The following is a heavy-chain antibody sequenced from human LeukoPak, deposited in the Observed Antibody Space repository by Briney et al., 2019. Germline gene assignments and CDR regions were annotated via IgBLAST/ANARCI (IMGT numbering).Heavy chain of an antibody. CDR1: GFTVSSSC. Sequence: GGSLRLSCAASGFTVSSSCINWVRQAPGKGLEWISVTYSGGTTYYSESVKDRFIVSRDNSKNTLYLQMSSLTGEDTAIYFCARDPSGTTIDNYYTLPKGMDVWGQGTTVIVSS. CDR3: ARDPSGTTIDNYYTLPKGMDV. CDR2: TYSGGTT. J-gene: IGHJ6*02. D-gene: IGHD3-3*01. V-gene: IGHV3-66*01.